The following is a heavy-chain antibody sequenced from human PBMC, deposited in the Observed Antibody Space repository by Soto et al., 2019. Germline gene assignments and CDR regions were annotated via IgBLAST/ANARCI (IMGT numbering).Heavy chain of an antibody. D-gene: IGHD5-12*01. CDR3: ASLGVYSGYDWGDPPDH. CDR1: GFTFSSYW. J-gene: IGHJ5*02. V-gene: IGHV3-7*01. Sequence: EVQLVESGGGLVQPGGSLRLSCAASGFTFSSYWMSWVRQAPGKGLEWVANIKQDGSEKYYVDSVKGRFTISRDNAKNSLYLRMNRLRAEDTAVYYCASLGVYSGYDWGDPPDHWGQGTLVTVS. CDR2: IKQDGSEK.